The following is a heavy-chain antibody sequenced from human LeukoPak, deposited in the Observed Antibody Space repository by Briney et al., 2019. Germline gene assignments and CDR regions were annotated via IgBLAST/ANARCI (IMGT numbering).Heavy chain of an antibody. CDR2: IYYSGTT. D-gene: IGHD3-22*01. CDR3: AAITIIVVIDY. Sequence: SETLSLTCTVSGGSISSYYWGWIRQPPGKGLEWIGSIYYSGTTFYNPSLKSRVIMSVDTSKSQFSLQLNSVTAADTAVYYCAAITIIVVIDYWGQGTLVTVSS. CDR1: GGSISSYY. J-gene: IGHJ4*02. V-gene: IGHV4-39*01.